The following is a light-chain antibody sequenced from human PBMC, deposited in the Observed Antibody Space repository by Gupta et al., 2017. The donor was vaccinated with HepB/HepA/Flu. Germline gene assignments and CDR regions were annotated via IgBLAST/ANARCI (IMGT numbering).Light chain of an antibody. CDR1: QSVSSNY. CDR3: QQYCSSPSS. Sequence: EIVLTQSPGTLSLSPGERATLSCRASQSVSSNYLAWYQQKPGQAPRLLIYGASSSATGIPDRFSGSGSETDFTLTISRLEPEDFAMYYCQQYCSSPSSFGQGTRLEIK. CDR2: GAS. J-gene: IGKJ2*03. V-gene: IGKV3-20*01.